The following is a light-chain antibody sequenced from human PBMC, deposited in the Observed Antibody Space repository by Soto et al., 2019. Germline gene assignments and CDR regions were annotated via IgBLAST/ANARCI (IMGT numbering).Light chain of an antibody. J-gene: IGLJ3*02. CDR2: EDS. CDR1: SSDVGSYNL. V-gene: IGLV2-23*01. CDR3: CSYAGSYTLV. Sequence: QSALTQPASVSGSPGQSITISCTETSSDVGSYNLVSWYQQHPGKAPKLMIYEDSKRPSGVSNRFSGSKSGNTASLTISGLQAEDEADYYCCSYAGSYTLVFGGGTKLTV.